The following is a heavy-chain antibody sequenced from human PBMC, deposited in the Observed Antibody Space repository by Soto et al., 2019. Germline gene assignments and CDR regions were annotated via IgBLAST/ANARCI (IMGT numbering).Heavy chain of an antibody. J-gene: IGHJ4*02. CDR1: GFTFSSYA. CDR3: AKGPFFLGRRPRSTGKAAYFDY. Sequence: PGGSLRLSCAASGFTFSSYAMSWVRQAPGKGLEWVSAISGSGGSTYYADSVKGRFTISRDNSKNTLYLQMNSLRAEDTAVYYCAKGPFFLGRRPRSTGKAAYFDYWGQGTLVTVSS. D-gene: IGHD2-15*01. V-gene: IGHV3-23*01. CDR2: ISGSGGST.